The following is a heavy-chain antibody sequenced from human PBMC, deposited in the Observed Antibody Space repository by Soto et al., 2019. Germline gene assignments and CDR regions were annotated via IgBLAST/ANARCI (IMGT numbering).Heavy chain of an antibody. Sequence: GGSLRLSCEASGFMFGTSVMHWVRQSPGKGLEWVSGIWLDGSERHYADSVKGRFTISRDNAKNTVFLQMNSLRVEDTAVYFCARDASGTTSFLVSWGQGTLVTVSS. CDR1: GFMFGTSV. CDR3: ARDASGTTSFLVS. D-gene: IGHD1-1*01. V-gene: IGHV3-33*01. CDR2: IWLDGSER. J-gene: IGHJ5*01.